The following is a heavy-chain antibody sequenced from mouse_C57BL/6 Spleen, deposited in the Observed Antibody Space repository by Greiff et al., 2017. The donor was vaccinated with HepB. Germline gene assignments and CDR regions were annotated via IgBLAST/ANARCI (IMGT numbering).Heavy chain of an antibody. CDR1: GFTFSSYA. CDR3: ARDSNYLYYFDY. CDR2: ISDGGSYT. Sequence: EVQLVESGGGLVKPGGSLKLSCAASGFTFSSYAMSWVRQTPEKRLEWVATISDGGSYTYYPDNVKGRFTISRDNAKNNLYLQMSHLKSEDTAMYYCARDSNYLYYFDYWGQGTTLTVSS. D-gene: IGHD2-5*01. J-gene: IGHJ2*01. V-gene: IGHV5-4*01.